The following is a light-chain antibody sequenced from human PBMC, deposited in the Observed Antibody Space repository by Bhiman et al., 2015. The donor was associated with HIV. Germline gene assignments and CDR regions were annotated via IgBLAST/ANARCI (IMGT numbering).Light chain of an antibody. CDR2: GKN. CDR3: ATWDSDLSIEV. J-gene: IGLJ1*01. Sequence: SSELTQDPAVSVALGQTVRITCQGDSLRSYYATWYQQKPGQAPLLVIYGKNNRPSGIPDRFSGSKSGTSGTLDVTGLQTGDEAEYYCATWDSDLSIEVFGTGTKLTVL. CDR1: SLRSYY. V-gene: IGLV3-19*01.